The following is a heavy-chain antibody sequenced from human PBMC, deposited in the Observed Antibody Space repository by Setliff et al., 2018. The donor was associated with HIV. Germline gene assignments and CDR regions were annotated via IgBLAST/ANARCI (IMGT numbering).Heavy chain of an antibody. CDR1: GGSFSGYY. V-gene: IGHV4-34*01. J-gene: IGHJ6*03. D-gene: IGHD3-10*01. CDR3: ARGGSGNRYMDV. CDR2: SNHRGST. Sequence: KPSETLSLTCAVYGGSFSGYYWIWIRQPPGKGLEWIAESNHRGSTNYNPSLKRRVSISVDTSKNQFSLKLSSVTAADTAVYYCARGGSGNRYMDVWGKGTTVTVSS.